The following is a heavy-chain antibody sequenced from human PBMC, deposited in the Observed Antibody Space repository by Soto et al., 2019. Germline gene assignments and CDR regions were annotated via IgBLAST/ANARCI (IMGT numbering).Heavy chain of an antibody. CDR3: ARGGDIVGVVAATDYFDY. CDR1: GFTFSSYA. J-gene: IGHJ4*02. CDR2: ISYDGSNK. D-gene: IGHD2-15*01. V-gene: IGHV3-30-3*01. Sequence: QVQLVESGGGVVQPGRSLRLSCAASGFTFSSYAMHWVRQAPGKGLEWVAVISYDGSNKYYADSVKGRFTISRDNSKNTLYLQMNSLRAEDTAVYYCARGGDIVGVVAATDYFDYWGQGTLVTVSS.